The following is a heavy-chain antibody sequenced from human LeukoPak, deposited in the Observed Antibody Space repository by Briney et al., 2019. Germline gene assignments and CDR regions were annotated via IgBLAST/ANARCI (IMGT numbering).Heavy chain of an antibody. D-gene: IGHD6-19*01. CDR3: AKTSGWYLGGYFDY. CDR2: TTDSGGST. CDR1: GFTFSSHA. J-gene: IGHJ4*02. V-gene: IGHV3-23*01. Sequence: GGSLRLSCAASGFTFSSHAMSWVRQAPGKGLEWVLGTTDSGGSTNYADSMKGRFTISRDNSKNTLYLQMSSLRAEDTAVYYCAKTSGWYLGGYFDYWGQGTLVTVSS.